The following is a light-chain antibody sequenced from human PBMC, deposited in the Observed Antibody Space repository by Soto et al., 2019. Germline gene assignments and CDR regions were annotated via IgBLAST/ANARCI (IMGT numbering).Light chain of an antibody. V-gene: IGKV1-27*01. CDR2: AAS. CDR1: QGFSNY. CDR3: QKYNSAPRT. Sequence: DVQMTQAPSSLSASVGDGVTITCRASQGFSNYLAWYQQKPGKVPKLLIYAASILQSGVPSRFSGSGSGTDFTLTISSLQPEDVATYYCQKYNSAPRTFGGGTKVEIK. J-gene: IGKJ4*01.